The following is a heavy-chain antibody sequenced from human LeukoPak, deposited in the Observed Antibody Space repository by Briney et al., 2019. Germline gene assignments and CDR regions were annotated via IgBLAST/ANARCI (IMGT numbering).Heavy chain of an antibody. Sequence: GGSLRLSCAASGFTFSTYYMSWVRQAPGTGLEWVANIKQDGSEKYYVDSVKGRFTISRDNAKNSLYLQMNSLRAEDTALYYCAKDTYYYGSGSYYNLADYWGQGTLVTVSS. CDR2: IKQDGSEK. CDR3: AKDTYYYGSGSYYNLADY. D-gene: IGHD3-10*01. V-gene: IGHV3-7*01. J-gene: IGHJ4*02. CDR1: GFTFSTYY.